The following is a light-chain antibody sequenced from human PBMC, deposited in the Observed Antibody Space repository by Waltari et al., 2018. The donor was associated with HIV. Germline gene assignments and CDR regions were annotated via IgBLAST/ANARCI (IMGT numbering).Light chain of an antibody. Sequence: QSILTQPPSVSAAPGQRVTIPCSARSSTIGNTYASWYQHFPGTAPKLLIYDNNKRPSGIPDRFSGSKSGTSATLGITGLQTGDEADYYCGTWDSRLSAFVLGTGTSVTVL. CDR1: SSTIGNTY. CDR3: GTWDSRLSAFV. J-gene: IGLJ1*01. V-gene: IGLV1-51*01. CDR2: DNN.